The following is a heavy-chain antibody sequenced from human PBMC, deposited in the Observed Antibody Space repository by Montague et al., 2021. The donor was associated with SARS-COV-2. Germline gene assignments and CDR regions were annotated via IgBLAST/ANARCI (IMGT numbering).Heavy chain of an antibody. Sequence: PALVKPTQTLTLTCTFSGFSLTTRGMGVAWIRQPPAKALEWLALIFWDDDSRYSPSLKSRLTITKDTSKNQVVLTVTNVDPVDTATYYCARRRHYDSEIKDALGIWGQGTMVTVSS. CDR2: IFWDDDS. CDR1: GFSLTTRGMG. D-gene: IGHD3-10*01. V-gene: IGHV2-5*02. CDR3: ARRRHYDSEIKDALGI. J-gene: IGHJ3*02.